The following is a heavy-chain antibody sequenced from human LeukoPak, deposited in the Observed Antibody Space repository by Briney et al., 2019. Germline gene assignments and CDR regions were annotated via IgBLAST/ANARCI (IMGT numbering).Heavy chain of an antibody. J-gene: IGHJ4*02. Sequence: GGSLRPSCAASGFTFSGPAMHWVRQASGKGLEWVGRIRSKTFNYATIYAASVKGRFTISRDDSKNTAYLQMNSLKIEDTAVYYCTRPTVPGTGTAYWGQGTQVTVSS. CDR1: GFTFSGPA. CDR3: TRPTVPGTGTAY. D-gene: IGHD6-19*01. CDR2: IRSKTFNYAT. V-gene: IGHV3-73*01.